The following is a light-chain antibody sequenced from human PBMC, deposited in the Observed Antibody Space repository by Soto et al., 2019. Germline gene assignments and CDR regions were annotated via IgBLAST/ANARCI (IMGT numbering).Light chain of an antibody. J-gene: IGLJ2*01. V-gene: IGLV2-14*03. Sequence: QSALTQPASVSGSPGQSITISCTGTSSDVGGYSYVSWYQQHPGKAPKLIIYDVSNRPSGVSNRFSGSKSGNTASLTISGLQAEDEADYYCRSYTSSRTLVFGRGTKLTVL. CDR1: SSDVGGYSY. CDR3: RSYTSSRTLV. CDR2: DVS.